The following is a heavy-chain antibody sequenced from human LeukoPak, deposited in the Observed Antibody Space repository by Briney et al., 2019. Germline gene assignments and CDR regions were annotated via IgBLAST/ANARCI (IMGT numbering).Heavy chain of an antibody. CDR1: GRSISSYY. CDR3: ARDISVAGSFLLFDY. J-gene: IGHJ4*02. V-gene: IGHV4-4*07. CDR2: IYTRGSS. Sequence: SETLSLTCTVSGRSISSYYWSWIRQPAGKGLEWLGRIYTRGSSNSNPSLKSRVTMSADTSKNQFSLKLSSVTAADTAVYYCARDISVAGSFLLFDYWGQGTLVTVSS. D-gene: IGHD6-19*01.